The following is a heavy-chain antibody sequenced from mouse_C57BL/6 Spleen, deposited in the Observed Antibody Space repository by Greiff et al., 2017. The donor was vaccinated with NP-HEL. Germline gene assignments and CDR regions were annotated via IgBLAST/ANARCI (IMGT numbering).Heavy chain of an antibody. Sequence: VQLQESGPELVKPGASVKISCKASGYAFSSSWMNWVKQRPGKGLEWIGRIYPGDGDTNYNGKFKGKATLTADKSSSTAYMQLSSLTSEDSAVYFCGRDYYGSSYWYFDVWGTGTTVTVSS. J-gene: IGHJ1*03. V-gene: IGHV1-82*01. CDR3: GRDYYGSSYWYFDV. D-gene: IGHD1-1*01. CDR1: GYAFSSSW. CDR2: IYPGDGDT.